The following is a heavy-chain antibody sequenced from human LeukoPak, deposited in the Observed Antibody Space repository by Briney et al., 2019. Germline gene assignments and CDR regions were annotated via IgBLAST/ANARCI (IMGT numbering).Heavy chain of an antibody. CDR3: ARGFRYYYYGMDV. CDR2: IYHSGST. Sequence: PSETLSLTCAVSGYSISSGYYWGRIRQPPGKGLEWIGSIYHSGSTYYNPSLKSRVTISVDTSKNQFSLKLSSVTAADTAVYYCARGFRYYYYGMDVWGKGTTVTVSS. V-gene: IGHV4-38-2*01. CDR1: GYSISSGYY. J-gene: IGHJ6*04.